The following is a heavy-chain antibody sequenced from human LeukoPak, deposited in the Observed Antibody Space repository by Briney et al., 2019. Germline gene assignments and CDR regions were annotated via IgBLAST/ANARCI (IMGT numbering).Heavy chain of an antibody. CDR1: GFTFSSYA. CDR3: ARGLGVLEYYFDY. V-gene: IGHV3-64*02. J-gene: IGHJ4*02. CDR2: ISSNGGST. Sequence: GRSLRLSCAASGFTFSSYAMHWVRQAPGKGLEYVSAISSNGGSTYYADSVKGRFTISRDNSKNTLYLQMGSRRAEDMAVYYCARGLGVLEYYFDYWGQGTLVTVSS. D-gene: IGHD7-27*01.